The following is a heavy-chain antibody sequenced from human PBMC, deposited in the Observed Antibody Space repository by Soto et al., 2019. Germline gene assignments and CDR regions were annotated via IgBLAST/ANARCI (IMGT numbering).Heavy chain of an antibody. Sequence: QITLKESGPTLVKPTQTLTLTCTFSGFSLSSSGVGVGWIRQPPGKAPEWLALIYWDEDKRYSPSLKTRLTIXEXLSTNEVVLTMTNMDPVDTGTYYCAHKGGRGAGMDVWGQGTTVTVSS. CDR1: GFSLSSSGVG. CDR2: IYWDEDK. D-gene: IGHD2-15*01. J-gene: IGHJ6*02. V-gene: IGHV2-5*02. CDR3: AHKGGRGAGMDV.